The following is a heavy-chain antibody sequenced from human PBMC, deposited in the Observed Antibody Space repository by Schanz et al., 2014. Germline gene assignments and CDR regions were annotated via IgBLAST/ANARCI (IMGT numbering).Heavy chain of an antibody. CDR1: GFTFRDYY. CDR2: ISHSGGST. V-gene: IGHV3-23*04. Sequence: EGQLAESGGGLVQPGGSLRLSCAASGFTFRDYYMSWIRQAPGKGLEWVSSISHSGGSTYYADSVKGRFTISRDNSKNTLYLQMNSLRAEDTSVYFCARDRGYCSGGSCLTFDYWGQGTLVTVSS. CDR3: ARDRGYCSGGSCLTFDY. J-gene: IGHJ4*02. D-gene: IGHD2-15*01.